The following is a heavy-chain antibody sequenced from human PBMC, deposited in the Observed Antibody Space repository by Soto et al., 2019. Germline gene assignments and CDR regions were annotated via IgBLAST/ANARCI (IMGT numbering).Heavy chain of an antibody. V-gene: IGHV3-74*01. Sequence: HPGGSLRLSCAASGFTFSSYWMHWVRQAPGKGLVWVSRINSDGSSTRYADSVKGRFTISRDNAKNTLYLQMNSLRAEDTAVYYCAPAPYCGSYGCYTDNWFDPWGQGTLVTVSS. D-gene: IGHD2-2*02. CDR1: GFTFSSYW. CDR2: INSDGSST. J-gene: IGHJ5*02. CDR3: APAPYCGSYGCYTDNWFDP.